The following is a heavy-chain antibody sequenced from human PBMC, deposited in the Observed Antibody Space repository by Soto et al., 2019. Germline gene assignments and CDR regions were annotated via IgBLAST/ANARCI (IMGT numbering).Heavy chain of an antibody. CDR3: AREFSNSPEAFDS. D-gene: IGHD6-6*01. CDR1: GGSVNSDNFY. CDR2: IYYTGST. Sequence: SETQSVTCTVSGGSVNSDNFYWICSRQPPGRGLEWICYIYYTGSTNYDPSLKIRVTISIATSRNQFSLKLSSVTAADTAVYYCAREFSNSPEAFDSWGQGSLVTVSS. V-gene: IGHV4-61*01. J-gene: IGHJ4*02.